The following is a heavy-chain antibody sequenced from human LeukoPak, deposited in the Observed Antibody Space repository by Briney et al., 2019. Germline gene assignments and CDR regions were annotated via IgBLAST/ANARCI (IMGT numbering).Heavy chain of an antibody. J-gene: IGHJ3*02. Sequence: ASVKVSCKASGGTFSSYGISWVRQAPGQGLEWMGWISAYNGNTNYAQKLQGRVTMTTDTSTSTAYMELRSLRSDDTAVYYCARDPRPISVLRYFDWLLSGDAFDIWGQGTMVTVSS. CDR2: ISAYNGNT. CDR1: GGTFSSYG. V-gene: IGHV1-18*01. D-gene: IGHD3-9*01. CDR3: ARDPRPISVLRYFDWLLSGDAFDI.